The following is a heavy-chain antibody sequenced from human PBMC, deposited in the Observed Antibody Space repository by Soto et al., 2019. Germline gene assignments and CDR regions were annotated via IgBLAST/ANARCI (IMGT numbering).Heavy chain of an antibody. D-gene: IGHD3-10*01. CDR2: IYWDDEK. CDR3: AHRAYFDSGKQFDY. J-gene: IGHJ4*02. CDR1: GFSLSTSGVG. Sequence: QITLKESGPPLVKPTQTLTLTCTFSGFSLSTSGVGVGWIRQPPGKALEWLAIIYWDDEKRYSPSLKTRLTVTKDTSKNQVVHTMTNVDPVDTATYYCAHRAYFDSGKQFDYWGQGTLVSVSS. V-gene: IGHV2-5*02.